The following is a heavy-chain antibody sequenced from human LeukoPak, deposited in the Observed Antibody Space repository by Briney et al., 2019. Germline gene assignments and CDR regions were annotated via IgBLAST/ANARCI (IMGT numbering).Heavy chain of an antibody. CDR2: ISGSGYST. V-gene: IGHV3-23*01. J-gene: IGHJ4*02. CDR1: GFTFSSYA. D-gene: IGHD2-15*01. CDR3: AKDPRGDCSGGSCDYLDY. Sequence: GGSLRLSCAASGFTFSSYAMSWVRQAPGKGLEWVSAISGSGYSTYYTDSVKGRFAISRDNSKNTLYLQMNSLRADDTAVYYCAKDPRGDCSGGSCDYLDYWGQGTLVTVSS.